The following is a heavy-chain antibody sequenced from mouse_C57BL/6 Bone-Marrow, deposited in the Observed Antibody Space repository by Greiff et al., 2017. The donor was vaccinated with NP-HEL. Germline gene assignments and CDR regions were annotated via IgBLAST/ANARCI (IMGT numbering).Heavy chain of an antibody. CDR1: GFTFSSYA. D-gene: IGHD1-1*01. V-gene: IGHV5-4*03. CDR2: ISDGGSYT. J-gene: IGHJ1*03. CDR3: ARVDAGSSWSDWYFDV. Sequence: EVMLVESGGGLVKPGGSLKLSCAASGFTFSSYALSWVRQTPEKRLEWVATISDGGSYTYYPDNVKGRFTISRDNAKNNLYLEMSHLKSEDTAMYYCARVDAGSSWSDWYFDVWGTGTTVTVSS.